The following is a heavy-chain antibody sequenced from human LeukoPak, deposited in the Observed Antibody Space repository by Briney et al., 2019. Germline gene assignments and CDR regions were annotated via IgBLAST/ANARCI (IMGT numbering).Heavy chain of an antibody. J-gene: IGHJ5*02. V-gene: IGHV3-74*01. Sequence: GGSLRLSCAASGFTFSSYWMHRVRQAPGKGLVWVSRINSDGSSTSYADSVKGRFTISRDNAKNTLYLQMNSLRAEDTAVYYCARMGIYCTNGVCYTLGFDPWGQGTLVTVSS. CDR3: ARMGIYCTNGVCYTLGFDP. D-gene: IGHD2-8*01. CDR2: INSDGSST. CDR1: GFTFSSYW.